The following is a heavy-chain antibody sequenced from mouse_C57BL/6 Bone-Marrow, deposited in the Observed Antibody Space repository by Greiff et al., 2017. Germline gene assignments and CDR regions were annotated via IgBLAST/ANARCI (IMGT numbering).Heavy chain of an antibody. J-gene: IGHJ1*03. V-gene: IGHV5-9*01. CDR1: GFTFSSYT. CDR2: ISGGGGNT. CDR3: SRQVTTVLATKYFDV. D-gene: IGHD1-1*01. Sequence: EVKLMESGGGLVKPGGSLKLSCAASGFTFSSYTMSWVRQTPEKRLQWVAAISGGGGNTYYPDSVKGRFTISRDNDNNILYLQMSSLRSEDTALYYCSRQVTTVLATKYFDVWGTGTTVTVSS.